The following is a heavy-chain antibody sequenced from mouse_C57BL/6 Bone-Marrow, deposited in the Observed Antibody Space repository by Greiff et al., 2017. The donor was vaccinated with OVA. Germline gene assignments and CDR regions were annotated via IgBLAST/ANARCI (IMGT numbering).Heavy chain of an antibody. CDR2: IYPGDGDT. Sequence: VHLVESGPELVKPGASVKISCKASGYAFSSSWMNWVKQRPGKGLEWIGRIYPGDGDTNYNGKFKGKATLTADKSSSTAYMQLSSLTCEDSAFYFCARHEDGYYASYFDYWGQGTTLTVSS. CDR1: GYAFSSSW. CDR3: ARHEDGYYASYFDY. D-gene: IGHD2-3*01. J-gene: IGHJ2*01. V-gene: IGHV1-82*01.